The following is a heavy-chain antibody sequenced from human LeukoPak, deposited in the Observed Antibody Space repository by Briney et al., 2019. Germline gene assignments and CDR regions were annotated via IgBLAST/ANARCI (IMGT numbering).Heavy chain of an antibody. Sequence: PGRSLRLSCAASGFTFSSYGMHWVRQAPGKGLEWVAVVCSGGSNKYYADSVKGRFTISRDNSKNTLYLQMNSLRAEDTAVYYCARASFTNRFVTHYWPQGTLVSVP. CDR2: VCSGGSNK. J-gene: IGHJ4*02. CDR1: GFTFSSYG. CDR3: ARASFTNRFVTHY. V-gene: IGHV3-33*01. D-gene: IGHD3-16*01.